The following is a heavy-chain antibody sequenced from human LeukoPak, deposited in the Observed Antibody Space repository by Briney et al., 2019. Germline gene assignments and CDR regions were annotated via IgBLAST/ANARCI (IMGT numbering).Heavy chain of an antibody. J-gene: IGHJ4*02. CDR3: GRAILGGGSGDFDY. D-gene: IGHD3-10*01. V-gene: IGHV1-2*02. CDR2: INPNSHGT. CDR1: GYIFTSYG. Sequence: ASVKVSCKASGYIFTSYGISWVRQGPGQGLEWMGWINPNSHGTNYAQKFQGRVTMTRDTSISTAYMELNRLGSADTAVYYCGRAILGGGSGDFDYWGQGTLVTVSS.